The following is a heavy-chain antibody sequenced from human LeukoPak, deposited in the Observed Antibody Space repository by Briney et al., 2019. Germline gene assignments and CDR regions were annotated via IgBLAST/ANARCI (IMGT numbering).Heavy chain of an antibody. CDR2: ITDNGNTT. D-gene: IGHD2-15*01. V-gene: IGHV3-23*05. J-gene: IGHJ4*02. CDR3: ATLRLSDHFDY. CDR1: GFTFSNYA. Sequence: GGSLRLSCAASGFTFSNYATNWVRLSAERGLEWVSAITDNGNTTYYADSVQGRFTISRDNSKNTLYLQMNSLGVEDTAVYYCATLRLSDHFDYWGQGTLVTVSS.